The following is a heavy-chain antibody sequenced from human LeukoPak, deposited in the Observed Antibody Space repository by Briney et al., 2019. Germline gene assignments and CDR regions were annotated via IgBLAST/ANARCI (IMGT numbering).Heavy chain of an antibody. Sequence: ASVKVSCKASGYTFTTYGVTWVRQAPGQRLEWMGWISTYNDNTNYAQKFQGGVTMTTDTSTSTVYMELRSLTSDDTAIYYCARQVDTTMALPDYWGQGTLVTVSS. CDR2: ISTYNDNT. CDR3: ARQVDTTMALPDY. V-gene: IGHV1-18*01. D-gene: IGHD5-18*01. J-gene: IGHJ4*02. CDR1: GYTFTTYG.